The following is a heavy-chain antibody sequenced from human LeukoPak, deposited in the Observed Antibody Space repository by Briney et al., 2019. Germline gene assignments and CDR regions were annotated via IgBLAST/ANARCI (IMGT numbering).Heavy chain of an antibody. J-gene: IGHJ4*02. CDR2: ISSNGGST. CDR3: ARGGYYYDSSGYIRELDY. CDR1: GFTFSSYA. D-gene: IGHD3-22*01. V-gene: IGHV3-64*01. Sequence: PVGSLRLSCAASGFTFSSYAMHWVRQAPGKGLEYVSAISSNGGSTYYANSVKGRFTISRDNSKNTLYLQMGSLRAEDMAVYYCARGGYYYDSSGYIRELDYWGQGTLVTVSS.